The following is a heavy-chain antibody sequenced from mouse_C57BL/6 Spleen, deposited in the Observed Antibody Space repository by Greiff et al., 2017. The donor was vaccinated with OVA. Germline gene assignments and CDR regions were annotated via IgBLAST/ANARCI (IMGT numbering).Heavy chain of an antibody. Sequence: QVQLKQPGAELVRPGSSVKLSCKASGYTFTSYWMDWVKQRPGQGLEWIGNIYPSDSETHYNQKFKDKATLTVDKSSSTAYMQLSSLTSEDSAVYYCARDYRDFDVWGTGTTVTVSS. CDR1: GYTFTSYW. J-gene: IGHJ1*03. V-gene: IGHV1-61*01. D-gene: IGHD2-14*01. CDR3: ARDYRDFDV. CDR2: IYPSDSET.